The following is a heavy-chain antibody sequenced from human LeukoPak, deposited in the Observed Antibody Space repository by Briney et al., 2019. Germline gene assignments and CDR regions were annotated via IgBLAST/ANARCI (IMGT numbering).Heavy chain of an antibody. D-gene: IGHD3-9*01. Sequence: ASENVSCKASGGTFTIYAISWVRHAPGQGLELMGVIIPIFGTANYAQKFQGRVTITADKSTSTACMELSSLRSEDTAVYYCARDPASLYYDILTGYFDYWGQGTLVTVSS. CDR1: GGTFTIYA. V-gene: IGHV1-69*06. J-gene: IGHJ4*02. CDR3: ARDPASLYYDILTGYFDY. CDR2: IIPIFGTA.